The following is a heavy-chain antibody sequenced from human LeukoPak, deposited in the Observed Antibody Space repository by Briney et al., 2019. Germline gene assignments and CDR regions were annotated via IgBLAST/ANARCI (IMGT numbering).Heavy chain of an antibody. V-gene: IGHV1-69*04. CDR1: GGTFSSYA. J-gene: IGHJ4*02. D-gene: IGHD2-15*01. CDR2: IIPILGIA. CDR3: ARDPLLVAAIS. Sequence: GASVKVSCKASGGTFSSYAISWVRQAPGQGLEWMGRIIPILGIANYAQKFQGRVTITADKSTSTAYMELSSLRSEDTAVYYCARDPLLVAAISWGQGTLVAVSS.